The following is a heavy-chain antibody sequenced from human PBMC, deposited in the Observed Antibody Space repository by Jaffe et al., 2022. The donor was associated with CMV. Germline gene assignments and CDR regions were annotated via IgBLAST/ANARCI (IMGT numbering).Heavy chain of an antibody. CDR3: TRSRRYSGYGRGYYYYGMDV. J-gene: IGHJ6*02. D-gene: IGHD5-12*01. CDR1: GFTFGDYA. CDR2: IRSKAYGGTT. V-gene: IGHV3-49*05. Sequence: EVQLVESGGGLVKPGRSLRLSCTASGFTFGDYAMSWFRQAPGKGLEWVGFIRSKAYGGTTEYAASVKGRFTISRDDSKSIAYLQMNSLKTEDTAVYYCTRSRRYSGYGRGYYYYGMDVWGQGTTVTVSS.